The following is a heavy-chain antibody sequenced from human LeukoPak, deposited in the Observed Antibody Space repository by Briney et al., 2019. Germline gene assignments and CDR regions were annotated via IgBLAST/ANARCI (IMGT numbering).Heavy chain of an antibody. Sequence: GGSLRLSCAASGFTVSSNYMSWVRQAPGKGLEWVSVIYSGGSTYYADSVKGRFTISRDNSKNTLYLQMNSLRAEDTAVYYCARAPSYYYYMDVWGKGTTVTVSS. CDR1: GFTVSSNY. V-gene: IGHV3-53*01. CDR3: ARAPSYYYYMDV. CDR2: IYSGGST. J-gene: IGHJ6*03.